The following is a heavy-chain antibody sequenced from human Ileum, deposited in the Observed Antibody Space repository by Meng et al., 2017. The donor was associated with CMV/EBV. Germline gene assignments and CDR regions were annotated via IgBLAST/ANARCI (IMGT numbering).Heavy chain of an antibody. D-gene: IGHD3-16*02. J-gene: IGHJ4*02. CDR3: ARGLFRYPAYFDL. CDR2: INHVGRT. Sequence: QVPLQQLGAGLLKPSETLSLTCAVYGGSLRGHYCNWIRQSPGNGLQWIAEINHVGRTNSNPSLASRVTISQDTSKNQCSLKLNSVTVADSAVYYCARGLFRYPAYFDLWGQGTLVTVSS. CDR1: GGSLRGHY. V-gene: IGHV4-34*01.